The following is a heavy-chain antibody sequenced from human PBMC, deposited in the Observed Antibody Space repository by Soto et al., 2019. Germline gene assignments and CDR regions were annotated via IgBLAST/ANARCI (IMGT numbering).Heavy chain of an antibody. J-gene: IGHJ6*02. CDR2: IYHAGSV. V-gene: IGHV4-38-2*01. CDR1: GYSIGSGYY. Sequence: ASETLSLTCAVSGYSIGSGYYWAWIRQSPGKGLEWIGSIYHAGSVYYNPSLNGRVALSMDTSKNHFSLKLTSVTAADTAVYYGARTFDYYGMDVWGQGTTVTVSS. CDR3: ARTFDYYGMDV.